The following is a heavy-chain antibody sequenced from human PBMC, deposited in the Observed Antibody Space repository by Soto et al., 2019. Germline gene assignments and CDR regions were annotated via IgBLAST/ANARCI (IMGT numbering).Heavy chain of an antibody. CDR1: GDSVSSNTVA. CDR2: TYYRSKWYN. CDR3: ARDPGSWFDP. J-gene: IGHJ5*02. V-gene: IGHV6-1*01. Sequence: SPTLSLTCVISGDSVSSNTVAWNWIRQSPSRGLEWLGRTYYRSKWYNDYAVSVKSRITINPDTSKNQFSLQLNSVTPEDTAVYFCARDPGSWFDPWGQGTLVTV.